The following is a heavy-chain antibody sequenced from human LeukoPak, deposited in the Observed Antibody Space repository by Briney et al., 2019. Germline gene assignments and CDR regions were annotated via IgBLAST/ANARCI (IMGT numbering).Heavy chain of an antibody. CDR2: IWYDGSYK. CDR3: ARDGRGLVEGGDHLRVLSQ. D-gene: IGHD3/OR15-3a*01. J-gene: IGHJ4*02. V-gene: IGHV3-33*01. CDR1: GFTFSSYG. Sequence: GGSLRLSCAASGFTFSSYGMHWVRQAPGKGLEWVAVIWYDGSYKYYADSVKGRFTISRDNSKNTLYLQMNSLKTEDTAVYYCARDGRGLVEGGDHLRVLSQWGQGTLVTVSS.